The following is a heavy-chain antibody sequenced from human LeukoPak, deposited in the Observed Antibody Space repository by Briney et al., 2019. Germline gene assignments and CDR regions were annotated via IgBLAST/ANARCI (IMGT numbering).Heavy chain of an antibody. CDR3: ARTPITVEYSSSSNIYFDY. V-gene: IGHV3-33*01. J-gene: IGHJ4*02. D-gene: IGHD6-6*01. CDR2: IWYDGSNK. Sequence: GRSLRLSCAASGFTSSSYGMHWVRQAPGKGLEWVAVIWYDGSNKYYADSVKGRFTISRDNSKNTLYLQMNSLRAEDTAVYYCARTPITVEYSSSSNIYFDYWGQGTLVTVSS. CDR1: GFTSSSYG.